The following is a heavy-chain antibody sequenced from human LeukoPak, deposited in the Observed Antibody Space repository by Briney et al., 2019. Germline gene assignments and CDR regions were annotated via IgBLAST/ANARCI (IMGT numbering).Heavy chain of an antibody. CDR3: ARLVLSYGNAFDH. CDR1: GGSISSYY. Sequence: PSETLSLTCTVSGGSISSYYWCWIRQPPGKGLEWIGSINYSGNTYYDSSLKSRVTISVDTSKSHFSLRLSSVTAADTAVYYCARLVLSYGNAFDHWGQGTLVTVSS. J-gene: IGHJ4*02. CDR2: INYSGNT. V-gene: IGHV4-39*02. D-gene: IGHD3-16*01.